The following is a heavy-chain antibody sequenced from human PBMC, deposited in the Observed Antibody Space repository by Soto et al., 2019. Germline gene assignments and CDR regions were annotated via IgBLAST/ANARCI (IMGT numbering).Heavy chain of an antibody. CDR3: ATSTGYSSGEKDDAFDI. J-gene: IGHJ3*02. CDR2: ISWDGGST. V-gene: IGHV3-43*01. D-gene: IGHD6-19*01. CDR1: GFTFDDYT. Sequence: GGSLRLSCAASGFTFDDYTMHWVRQAPGKGLEWVSLISWDGGSTYYADSVKGRFTISRDNSKNSLYLQMNSLRTEDTALYYCATSTGYSSGEKDDAFDIWGQGTMVTVSS.